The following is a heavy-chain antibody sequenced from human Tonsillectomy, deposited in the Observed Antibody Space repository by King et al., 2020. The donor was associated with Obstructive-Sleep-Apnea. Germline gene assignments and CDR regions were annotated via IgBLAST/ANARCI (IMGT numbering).Heavy chain of an antibody. CDR3: AKELIAAAATGGMDV. Sequence: VQLVESGGGVVQPGRSLRLSCTASGFTFSSYGMHWVRQAPGKGLEWVAVISYHGRNKYYIDSVKGRFTISRDNSKNTRYLQMNSPRPADTAVYYCAKELIAAAATGGMDVWGQGTTVTVSS. J-gene: IGHJ6*02. V-gene: IGHV3-30*18. CDR1: GFTFSSYG. D-gene: IGHD6-25*01. CDR2: ISYHGRNK.